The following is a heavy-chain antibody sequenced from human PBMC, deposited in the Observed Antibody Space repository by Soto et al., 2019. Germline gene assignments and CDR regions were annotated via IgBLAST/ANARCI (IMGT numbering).Heavy chain of an antibody. CDR3: ARFRQYCSSTSCYVSFLDY. J-gene: IGHJ4*02. V-gene: IGHV4-31*03. D-gene: IGHD2-2*01. CDR1: GSSISSGGYY. Sequence: TLSLTSTVSGSSISSGGYYWSWIRQHPGKGLEWIGYIYYSGSTYYNPSLKSRVTISVDTSKNQFSLKLSSVTAADTAVYYCARFRQYCSSTSCYVSFLDYWGQGTLVTVSS. CDR2: IYYSGST.